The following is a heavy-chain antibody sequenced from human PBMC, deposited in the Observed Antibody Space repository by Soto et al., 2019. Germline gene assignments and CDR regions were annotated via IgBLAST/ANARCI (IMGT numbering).Heavy chain of an antibody. CDR2: IDYIGKI. CDR3: VRRRASTPNWFDP. CDR1: GDSISSNNFY. Sequence: SETLSLTCSVSGDSISSNNFYWGCIRQPPGRGLEVIGSIDYIGKILFNPSHESRVAISADTSTKQLSLKMSSVAAADTAVYYCVRRRASTPNWFDPWGQGTLVTVSS. V-gene: IGHV4-39*01. J-gene: IGHJ5*02.